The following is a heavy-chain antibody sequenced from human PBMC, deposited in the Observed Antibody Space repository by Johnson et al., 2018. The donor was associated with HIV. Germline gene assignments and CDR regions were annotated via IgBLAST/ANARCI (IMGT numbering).Heavy chain of an antibody. CDR3: ARETWILGVVIERSDAFDI. Sequence: QVQLVESGGGVVQPGRSLRLSCAASGFTFSNYAVHWVRQAPGKGLEWVSSISANGDSTYYADSVTGRFTISRDNSKNTLFLQMNSLRSEDTAVYYCARETWILGVVIERSDAFDIWGQGTMVTVSS. D-gene: IGHD3-3*01. J-gene: IGHJ3*02. CDR2: ISANGDST. CDR1: GFTFSNYA. V-gene: IGHV3-30*04.